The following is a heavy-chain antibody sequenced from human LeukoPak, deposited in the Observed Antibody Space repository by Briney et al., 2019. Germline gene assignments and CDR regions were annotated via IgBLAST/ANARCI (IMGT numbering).Heavy chain of an antibody. CDR1: GFTFRSYA. D-gene: IGHD3-22*01. Sequence: PGGSLRLSCAASGFTFRSYALHWLRQAPGKGLEWVAVISYDGSNKYYADSVKGRFTISRDTSKNTLYLQMSSLRADDTAVYYCARDVSPPVITTVDYWGQGTLVTVSS. CDR3: ARDVSPPVITTVDY. J-gene: IGHJ4*02. CDR2: ISYDGSNK. V-gene: IGHV3-30*15.